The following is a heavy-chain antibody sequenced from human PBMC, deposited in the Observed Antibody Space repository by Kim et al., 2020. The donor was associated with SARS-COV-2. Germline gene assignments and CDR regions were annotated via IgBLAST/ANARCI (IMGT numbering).Heavy chain of an antibody. CDR2: YAT. Sequence: YATAYAASVKGRFTISRDDSKNTAYLQMNSLKTEDTAVYYCTTAVAGSDYWGQGTLVTVSS. CDR3: TTAVAGSDY. V-gene: IGHV3-73*01. D-gene: IGHD6-19*01. J-gene: IGHJ4*02.